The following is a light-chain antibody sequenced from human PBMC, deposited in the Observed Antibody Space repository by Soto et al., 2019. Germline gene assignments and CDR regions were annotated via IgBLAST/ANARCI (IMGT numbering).Light chain of an antibody. CDR3: SSYAGSTTYVV. Sequence: QSALTQPAPVSGSPGQSITISCTGTSSDVGSYNLVSWYQQHPDKAPKLMIYEDTKRPSGVSNRFSGSKSGNTASLTISGLQAEDEADYYCSSYAGSTTYVVFGGGTKLTVL. CDR2: EDT. CDR1: SSDVGSYNL. J-gene: IGLJ2*01. V-gene: IGLV2-23*01.